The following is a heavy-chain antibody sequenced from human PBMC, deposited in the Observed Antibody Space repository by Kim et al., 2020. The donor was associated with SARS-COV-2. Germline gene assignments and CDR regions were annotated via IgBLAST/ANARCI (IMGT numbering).Heavy chain of an antibody. Sequence: SETLSLTCTVSGGSISSYYWSWIRQPPGTGLEWIGYIYYSGSTNYNPSLKSRVTISVDTSKNQFPLKLSSVTAADTAGYYCACYWSSTCDYYYYGMDVWGQGTTVTVSS. J-gene: IGHJ6*02. CDR3: ACYWSSTCDYYYYGMDV. V-gene: IGHV4-59*13. CDR2: IYYSGST. CDR1: GGSISSYY. D-gene: IGHD2-2*01.